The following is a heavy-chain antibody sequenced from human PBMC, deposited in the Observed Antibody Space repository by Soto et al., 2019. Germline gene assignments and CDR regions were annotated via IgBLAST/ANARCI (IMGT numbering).Heavy chain of an antibody. V-gene: IGHV3-74*01. J-gene: IGHJ4*02. CDR1: GFTLSQNW. Sequence: GGSLRLSCAVSGFTLSQNWMHWVRQAPGKGLVWVSRIDSEGSGTSYADSVKGRFTISRDNAKNTVYLQMNSLRAEDTAVYFCPTLFEYWGQGTPVTVS. CDR3: PTLFEY. CDR2: IDSEGSGT.